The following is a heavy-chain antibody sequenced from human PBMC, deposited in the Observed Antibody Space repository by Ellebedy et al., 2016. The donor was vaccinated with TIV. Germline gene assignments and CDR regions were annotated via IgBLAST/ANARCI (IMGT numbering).Heavy chain of an antibody. CDR1: GDSISTINYY. D-gene: IGHD3-16*02. CDR2: IYYSGST. J-gene: IGHJ3*02. CDR3: ARVRGDDYVWGSYRLHAFDI. Sequence: SETLSLXXVVSGDSISTINYYWGWIRQPPGKGLEWIGSIYYSGSTYYNPSLRSLVAISVDTSKNQFSLKLNSVTAADTAVYYCARVRGDDYVWGSYRLHAFDIWGQGTMVTVSS. V-gene: IGHV4-39*07.